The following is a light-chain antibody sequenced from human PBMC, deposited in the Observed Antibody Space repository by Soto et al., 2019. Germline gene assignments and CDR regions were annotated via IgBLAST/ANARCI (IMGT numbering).Light chain of an antibody. CDR3: GTWDSSLSAGGI. CDR2: ENN. V-gene: IGLV1-51*02. J-gene: IGLJ1*01. Sequence: QSALTQPPSVSAAPGQTVTISCSGSSSNIGKNFVSWYQQLPGTAPQLLIYENNKRPSGIPDRFSGSKSGTSATLGITGLQTGDEADYYCGTWDSSLSAGGIFGTGTKVTVL. CDR1: SSNIGKNF.